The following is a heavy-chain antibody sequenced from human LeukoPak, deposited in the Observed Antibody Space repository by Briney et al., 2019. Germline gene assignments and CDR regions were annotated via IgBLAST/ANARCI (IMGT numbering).Heavy chain of an antibody. CDR1: GFTFSSYA. Sequence: AGGSLRLSCAASGFTFSSYAMSWVRQAPGKGPEWVSAISGSGGSTYYADSVKGRFTISRDNSKNTLYLQMNSLRAEDTAVYYCAKVLDDYVWGSYSGYFDYWGQGTLVTVFS. V-gene: IGHV3-23*01. CDR3: AKVLDDYVWGSYSGYFDY. D-gene: IGHD3-16*01. J-gene: IGHJ4*02. CDR2: ISGSGGST.